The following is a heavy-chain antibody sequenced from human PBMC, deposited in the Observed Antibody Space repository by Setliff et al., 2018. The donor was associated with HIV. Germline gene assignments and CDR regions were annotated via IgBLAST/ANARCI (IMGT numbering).Heavy chain of an antibody. CDR1: GFTFSSYE. D-gene: IGHD3-10*01. V-gene: IGHV3-48*03. J-gene: IGHJ5*02. Sequence: GGSLRLSCAASGFTFSSYEMNWVRQAPGKGLEWVSYISASGNTIYYADSVKGRFTISRDNAKNSVHLQMTSLRAEDTAVYYCASSGSGSYINWFGPWGQGTLVTVSS. CDR3: ASSGSGSYINWFGP. CDR2: ISASGNTI.